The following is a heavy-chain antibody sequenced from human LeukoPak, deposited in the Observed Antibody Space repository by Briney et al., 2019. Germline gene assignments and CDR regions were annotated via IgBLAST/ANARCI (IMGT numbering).Heavy chain of an antibody. J-gene: IGHJ6*03. CDR3: ARRVTVTTSYYYYYMDV. CDR1: GGSISSYY. CDR2: IYTSGST. Sequence: SSETLSLTCTVSGGSISSYYWSWIRQPAGKGLEWIGRIYTSGSTNYNPSLKSRVTISVDTSKNQFSLRLTSVTAADTAVYYCARRVTVTTSYYYYYMDVWGEGTTVTVSS. V-gene: IGHV4-4*07. D-gene: IGHD4-17*01.